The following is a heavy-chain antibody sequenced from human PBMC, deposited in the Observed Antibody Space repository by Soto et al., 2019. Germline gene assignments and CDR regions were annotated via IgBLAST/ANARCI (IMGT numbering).Heavy chain of an antibody. CDR2: ISGYNANT. CDR1: DNTFTYYG. V-gene: IGHV1-18*01. J-gene: IGHJ6*02. D-gene: IGHD2-8*02. CDR3: AAPGGHHFGLDV. Sequence: QAQLVQSGSEVKRPGASVKVSCRSFDNTFTYYGINWVRQAPGQGLEWLGWISGYNANTKEAQKFQARVSMTADTSTRTAYLEVRSLTSDDTGVYFCAAPGGHHFGLDVWGQGTTVTVSS.